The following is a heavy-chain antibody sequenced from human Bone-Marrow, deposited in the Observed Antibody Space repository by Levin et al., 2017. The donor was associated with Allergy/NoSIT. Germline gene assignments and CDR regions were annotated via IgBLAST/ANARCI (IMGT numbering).Heavy chain of an antibody. J-gene: IGHJ3*01. CDR1: GYSLSEVS. Sequence: VASVKVSCKVSGYSLSEVSIHWVRQTPATGLEWMGGFDAEEGERIYARRFQGRVTMTEDTSTDTAYMELRSLTSEDTAVYYCATDAVGGSRWYLFSLDLWGQGTTVTVSS. V-gene: IGHV1-24*01. CDR2: FDAEEGER. D-gene: IGHD6-19*01. CDR3: ATDAVGGSRWYLFSLDL.